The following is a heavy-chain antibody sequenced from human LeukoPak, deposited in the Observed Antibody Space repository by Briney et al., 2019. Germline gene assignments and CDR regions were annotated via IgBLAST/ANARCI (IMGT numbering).Heavy chain of an antibody. CDR1: GFTFSTYS. CDR2: IFPNGGTT. V-gene: IGHV3-23*01. CDR3: AKDQRPDSGYDIDY. Sequence: GGSLRLSCAASGFTFSTYSMNWVRQAPRKGLEWVSVIFPNGGTTYYADSVKGRSTISRDNSKNTLYLQMDSLRAEDTAVYYCAKDQRPDSGYDIDYWGQGTLVTVSS. J-gene: IGHJ4*02. D-gene: IGHD5-12*01.